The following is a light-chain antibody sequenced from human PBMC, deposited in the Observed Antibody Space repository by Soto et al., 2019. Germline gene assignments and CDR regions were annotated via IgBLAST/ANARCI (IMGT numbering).Light chain of an antibody. J-gene: IGKJ4*01. Sequence: DIQMTQSPSSLSASVGDRVTITCRASQSISSYLNWYQQKPGKAHKLLIYAASSLQSGVPSRFSGSGSGTDFTLTISSLQPEDFATYYCKQSYSTPLTFGGGTKVDIK. CDR3: KQSYSTPLT. CDR2: AAS. CDR1: QSISSY. V-gene: IGKV1-39*01.